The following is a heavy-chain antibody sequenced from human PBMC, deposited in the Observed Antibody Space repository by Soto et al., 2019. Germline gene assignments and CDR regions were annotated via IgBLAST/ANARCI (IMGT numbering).Heavy chain of an antibody. Sequence: EVQLVESGGRLVQPGGSLTLSCAASGFSFSNYWMYWVRQAPGKGLVWVSRIHYDGLNTRYADSVNGRFTISRDNAKKTLCLHLNSLTDDYTAVNRCARDLSNFDSKRSRGRQGYFDPWGRSNLRTVCS. CDR1: GFSFSNYW. J-gene: IGHJ2*01. CDR3: ARDLSNFDSKRSRGRQGYFDP. V-gene: IGHV3-74*01. CDR2: IHYDGLNT. D-gene: IGHD7-27*01.